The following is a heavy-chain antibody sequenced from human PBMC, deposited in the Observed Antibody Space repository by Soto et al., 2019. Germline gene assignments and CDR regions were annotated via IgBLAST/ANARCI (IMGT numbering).Heavy chain of an antibody. J-gene: IGHJ6*03. CDR3: ARGWRDIVVVPAATRANYYYYYMDV. Sequence: SETLSLTCAVYGGSFSGYYWSWIRQPPGKGLEWIGEINHSGSTNYNPSLKSRVTISVDTSKNQFSLKLSSVTAADTAVYYCARGWRDIVVVPAATRANYYYYYMDVWGKGTTVTVSS. D-gene: IGHD2-2*01. V-gene: IGHV4-34*01. CDR2: INHSGST. CDR1: GGSFSGYY.